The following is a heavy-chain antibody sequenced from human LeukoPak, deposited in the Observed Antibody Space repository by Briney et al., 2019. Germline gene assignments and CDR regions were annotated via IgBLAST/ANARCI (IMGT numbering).Heavy chain of an antibody. CDR3: ARGKVSYGSGSYYKY. D-gene: IGHD3-10*01. V-gene: IGHV4-34*01. CDR2: INHSGST. J-gene: IGHJ4*02. CDR1: GVSFSGYY. Sequence: SETLSLTCAVYGVSFSGYYWSWIRQPPGKGLEWIGEINHSGSTNYNPSLKSRVTISVDTSKNQFSLKLSSVTAADTAVYYCARGKVSYGSGSYYKYWGQGTLVTVSS.